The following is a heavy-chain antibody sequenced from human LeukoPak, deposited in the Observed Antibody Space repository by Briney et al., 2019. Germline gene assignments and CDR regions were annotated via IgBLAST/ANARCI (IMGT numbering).Heavy chain of an antibody. J-gene: IGHJ4*02. Sequence: ASVKVSCKASGYTFTGYYMYWVRQAPGQGLEWMGWINPNSGVTNYAQKFQDRATMTRDTSISTAYMELSRLRSDDTAVYYCARDFAQNYFDYWGQGTLVTVSS. CDR2: INPNSGVT. V-gene: IGHV1-2*02. CDR1: GYTFTGYY. CDR3: ARDFAQNYFDY.